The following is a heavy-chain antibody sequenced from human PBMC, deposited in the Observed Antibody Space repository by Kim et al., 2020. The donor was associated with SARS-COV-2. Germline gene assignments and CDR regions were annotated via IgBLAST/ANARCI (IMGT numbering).Heavy chain of an antibody. Sequence: STIHYRDSGKGRFTISRDNAKNALYLQMNSLRDEDTAVYYCVRDPDALDYWGQGTLVTVSS. J-gene: IGHJ4*02. CDR2: STI. V-gene: IGHV3-48*02. CDR3: VRDPDALDY. D-gene: IGHD2-8*01.